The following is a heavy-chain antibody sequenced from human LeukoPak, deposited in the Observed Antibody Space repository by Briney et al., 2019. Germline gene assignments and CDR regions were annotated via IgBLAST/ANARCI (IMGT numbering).Heavy chain of an antibody. J-gene: IGHJ4*02. CDR2: IYTSGST. CDR1: GGSISSYY. Sequence: SETLSLTCTVSGGSISSYYWSWIRQPAGKGLEWIGRIYTSGSTNYNPSLESRVTMSVDTSKNQFSLKLSSVTAADTAVYYCARASTYYYDSSGYLFDYWGQGTLVTVSS. D-gene: IGHD3-22*01. V-gene: IGHV4-4*07. CDR3: ARASTYYYDSSGYLFDY.